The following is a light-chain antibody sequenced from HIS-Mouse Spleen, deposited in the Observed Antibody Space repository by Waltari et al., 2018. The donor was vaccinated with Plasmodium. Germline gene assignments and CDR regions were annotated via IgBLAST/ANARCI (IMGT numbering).Light chain of an antibody. CDR2: AAS. V-gene: IGKV1-39*01. Sequence: DIQMTQSPSSLSASVGDRVPITCRASQSISSYLNWYQQKPGKAPKLLIYAASSLQSGVPSRFSGSGSGTDFTLTISSLQPEYFATYYCQQSYSTWTFGQGTKVEIK. CDR1: QSISSY. CDR3: QQSYSTWT. J-gene: IGKJ1*01.